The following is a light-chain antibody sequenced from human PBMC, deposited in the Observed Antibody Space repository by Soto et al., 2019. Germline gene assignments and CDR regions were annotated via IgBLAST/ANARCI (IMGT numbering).Light chain of an antibody. CDR3: QQYGSSPTS. Sequence: EIGLEQSPGTLSLSPGERATLSCRASPSVSSSYLAWYQQIPGQAPRLLIYGASSRATGIPDRFSGSGSGTDFTLTISRLEPEDFAVYFCQQYGSSPTSFGQGTKVDIK. V-gene: IGKV3-20*01. CDR2: GAS. CDR1: PSVSSSY. J-gene: IGKJ1*01.